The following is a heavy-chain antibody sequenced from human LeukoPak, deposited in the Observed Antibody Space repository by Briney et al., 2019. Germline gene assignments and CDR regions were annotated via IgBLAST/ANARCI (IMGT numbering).Heavy chain of an antibody. CDR1: GVPISTYY. CDR3: ATTWYYYSRGYLFDD. J-gene: IGHJ4*01. CDR2: VWYDGGI. V-gene: IGHV4-59*01. Sequence: SETLSLTCSVSGVPISTYYWSWLRQSPGKGLEWMAYVWYDGGIIYNPALKSGVTTTLRTSKNQFSLSMTSGTAADTAVYFCATTWYYYSRGYLFDDWGHGTLDTVSS. D-gene: IGHD3-22*01.